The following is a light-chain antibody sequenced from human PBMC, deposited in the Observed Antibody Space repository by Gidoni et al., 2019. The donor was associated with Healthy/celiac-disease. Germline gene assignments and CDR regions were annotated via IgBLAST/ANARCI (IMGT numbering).Light chain of an antibody. CDR1: QSISSY. CDR2: AAS. V-gene: IGKV1-39*01. J-gene: IGKJ4*01. CDR3: QQSYSTPLT. Sequence: QMTQSPSSLSASVGDRVTITCRASQSISSYLNWYQQKPGKAPKLLIYAASSLQSGVPSRFSGSGSGTDFTLTISSLQPEDFATYYCQQSYSTPLTFGGGTKVEIK.